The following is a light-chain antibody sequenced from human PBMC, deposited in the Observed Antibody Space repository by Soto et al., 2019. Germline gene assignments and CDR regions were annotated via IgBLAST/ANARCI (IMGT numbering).Light chain of an antibody. J-gene: IGLJ1*01. CDR2: EVT. CDR3: SSYTSSTAYV. V-gene: IGLV2-14*01. CDR1: SSDVGGYNY. Sequence: SVMTQPASVSGSPRQSITISCTGTSSDVGGYNYVSWYQLHPGKAPKLILYEVTNRPSGVSDRFSGSKSGNTASLTISGLQAEDEADYYCSSYTSSTAYVFGTGTKVTVL.